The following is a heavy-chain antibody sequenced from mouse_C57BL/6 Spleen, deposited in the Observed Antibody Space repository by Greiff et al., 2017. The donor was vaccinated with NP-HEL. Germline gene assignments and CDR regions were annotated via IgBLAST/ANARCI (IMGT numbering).Heavy chain of an antibody. V-gene: IGHV1-22*01. CDR2: INPNNGGT. D-gene: IGHD1-1*01. J-gene: IGHJ4*01. CDR3: ARKLTTVVAHYAMDY. CDR1: GYTFTDYN. Sequence: EVQLQQSGPELVKPGASVKMSCKASGYTFTDYNMHWVKQSHGKSLEWIGYINPNNGGTSYNQKFKGKATLTVNKSSSTAYMELRSLPSEDSAVYYCARKLTTVVAHYAMDYWGQGTSVTVSS.